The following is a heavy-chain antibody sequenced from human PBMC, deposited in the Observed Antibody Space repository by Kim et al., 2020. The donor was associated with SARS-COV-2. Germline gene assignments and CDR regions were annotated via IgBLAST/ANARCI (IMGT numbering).Heavy chain of an antibody. J-gene: IGHJ6*03. Sequence: SETLSLTCTVSGGSISSGGYYWSWIRQHPGKGLEWIGYFYYSGSTYYNPSIKSRVTISVDTSKNQFSLKLSSVTAADTAVYYWARVVIVVVPAAPWRFDMDVWGKGTTVTVS. CDR3: ARVVIVVVPAAPWRFDMDV. V-gene: IGHV4-31*03. CDR1: GGSISSGGYY. D-gene: IGHD2-2*01. CDR2: FYYSGST.